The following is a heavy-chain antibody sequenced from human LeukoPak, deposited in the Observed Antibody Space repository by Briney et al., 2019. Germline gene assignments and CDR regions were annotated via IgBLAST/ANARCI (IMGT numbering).Heavy chain of an antibody. CDR3: ARHQAAAGTGVVGATNYFDY. D-gene: IGHD6-13*01. V-gene: IGHV4-4*07. Sequence: SETLSLTCTVSGGPISSYYWSWIRQPAGKGLEWIGRIYTSGSTNYNPSLKSRVTISVDKSKNQFSLKLSSVTAADTAVYYCARHQAAAGTGVVGATNYFDYWGQGTLVTVSS. CDR1: GGPISSYY. J-gene: IGHJ4*02. CDR2: IYTSGST.